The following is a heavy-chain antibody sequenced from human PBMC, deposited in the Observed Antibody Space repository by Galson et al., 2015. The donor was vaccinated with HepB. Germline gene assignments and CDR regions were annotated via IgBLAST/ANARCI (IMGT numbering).Heavy chain of an antibody. V-gene: IGHV3-15*07. D-gene: IGHD3-10*01. CDR1: GFTFSNAW. CDR2: IKSKTDGGTT. CDR3: TTGLLWFGESPYFDY. J-gene: IGHJ4*02. Sequence: SLRLSCAASGFTFSNAWMNWVRQAPGKGLEWVGRIKSKTDGGTTDYAAPVKGRFTISRDDSKNTLYLQMNSLKTEDTAVCYCTTGLLWFGESPYFDYWGQGTLVTVSS.